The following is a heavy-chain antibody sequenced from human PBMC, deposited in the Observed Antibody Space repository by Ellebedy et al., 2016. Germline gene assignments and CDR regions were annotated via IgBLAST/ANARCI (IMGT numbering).Heavy chain of an antibody. D-gene: IGHD5-12*01. Sequence: SETLSLTCAVYGGSFSGYYWNWIRQPPGKGLEWIGEINHSGSTNYNPSLKSRVTISVDTSKNQFSLKLSSVTAADTAVYYCARGPLRRVATTPLDYWGQGALVTVSS. CDR2: INHSGST. J-gene: IGHJ4*02. CDR3: ARGPLRRVATTPLDY. CDR1: GGSFSGYY. V-gene: IGHV4-34*01.